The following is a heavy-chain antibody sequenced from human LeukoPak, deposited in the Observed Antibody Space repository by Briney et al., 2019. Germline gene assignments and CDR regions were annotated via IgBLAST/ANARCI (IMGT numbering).Heavy chain of an antibody. CDR1: GFTFSSYA. CDR2: ISGSGGST. D-gene: IGHD5-24*01. V-gene: IGHV3-23*01. J-gene: IGHJ4*02. CDR3: AKGNGDGYPQRWDYNY. Sequence: GGSLRLSCAASGFTFSSYAMSWVRQAPGKGLEWVSAISGSGGSTYYADSVKGRFTISRDNSKNTLYLQMNSLRAEDTAVYYCAKGNGDGYPQRWDYNYWGQGTLVTVSS.